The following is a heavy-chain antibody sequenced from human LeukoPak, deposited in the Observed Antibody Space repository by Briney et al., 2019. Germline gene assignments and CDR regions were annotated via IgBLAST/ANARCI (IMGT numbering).Heavy chain of an antibody. V-gene: IGHV4-61*08. J-gene: IGHJ3*02. Sequence: SQTLSLTCTVSGGSISSGDYYWSWIRQPPGKGLEWIGNIYYSGSTNYNPSLKSRVTISVDTSKNQFSLRLSSVTAADTAVYYCARPYSSGWRGAFDIWGQGTMVTLSS. CDR3: ARPYSSGWRGAFDI. D-gene: IGHD6-25*01. CDR1: GGSISSGDYY. CDR2: IYYSGST.